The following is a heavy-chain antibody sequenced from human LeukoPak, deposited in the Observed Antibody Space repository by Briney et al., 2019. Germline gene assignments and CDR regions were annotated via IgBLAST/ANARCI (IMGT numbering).Heavy chain of an antibody. V-gene: IGHV3-49*04. Sequence: GGSLRLSCTDSGFILGDAALSWVRQAPGKGLEWVGFIRSRLYGGTAEYAASVKGRFTISRDDYKNIAYLQMNSLKMDDTAVYYCSRGVVENGHSPQYYYGMDVWGQGTTVTVSS. CDR2: IRSRLYGGTA. CDR1: GFILGDAA. J-gene: IGHJ6*02. D-gene: IGHD3-3*01. CDR3: SRGVVENGHSPQYYYGMDV.